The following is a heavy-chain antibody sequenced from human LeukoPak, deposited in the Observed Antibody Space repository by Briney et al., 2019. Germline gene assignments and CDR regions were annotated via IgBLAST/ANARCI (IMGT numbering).Heavy chain of an antibody. J-gene: IGHJ5*02. CDR2: FDPEDGET. Sequence: ASVKVSCTVSGYTLTELSMHWVRQAPGKGLEWMGGFDPEDGETIYAQKFQGRVTMTEDTSTDTAYMELSSLRSEDTAVYYCATERYCSGGSCYSANWFDPWGQGTLVTVSS. CDR1: GYTLTELS. CDR3: ATERYCSGGSCYSANWFDP. V-gene: IGHV1-24*01. D-gene: IGHD2-15*01.